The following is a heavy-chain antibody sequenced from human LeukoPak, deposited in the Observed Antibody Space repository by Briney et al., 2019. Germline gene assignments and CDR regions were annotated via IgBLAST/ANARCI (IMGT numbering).Heavy chain of an antibody. J-gene: IGHJ5*02. Sequence: SETLSLTCTVSGGSISSGSYYWSWIRQPPGKGLEWIGYIYYSGSTNYNPSLKSRVTISVDTSKNQFSLKLSSVTAADTAVYYCARDLPPGYYDFWSGYYKGIGNWFDPWGQGTLVTVSS. CDR3: ARDLPPGYYDFWSGYYKGIGNWFDP. D-gene: IGHD3-3*01. CDR2: IYYSGST. CDR1: GGSISSGSYY. V-gene: IGHV4-61*01.